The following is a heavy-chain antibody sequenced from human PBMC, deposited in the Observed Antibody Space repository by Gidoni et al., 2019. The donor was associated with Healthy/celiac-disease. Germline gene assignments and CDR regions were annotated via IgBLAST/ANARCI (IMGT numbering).Heavy chain of an antibody. J-gene: IGHJ3*02. V-gene: IGHV3-48*01. Sequence: EVKLVESGGGLLQPGRSLRLSCAASGFTFRSDRMNWVRQAPGKGLEWVSYISSSRSTIYYADSVKGRCTISRDNAKNSLYLQMNSLRAEDTAVYYCARDGDGYCGGDCYSDAFDIWGQGTMVTVSS. CDR1: GFTFRSDR. CDR2: ISSSRSTI. D-gene: IGHD2-21*02. CDR3: ARDGDGYCGGDCYSDAFDI.